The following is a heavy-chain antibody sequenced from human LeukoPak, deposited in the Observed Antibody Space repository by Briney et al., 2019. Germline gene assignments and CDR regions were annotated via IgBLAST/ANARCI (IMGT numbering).Heavy chain of an antibody. CDR2: IKRNTDGGTT. CDR1: GFIFSNAW. V-gene: IGHV3-15*01. J-gene: IGHJ4*02. D-gene: IGHD2-21*02. CDR3: SGHMTSADY. Sequence: GGSLRLSCAASGFIFSNAWMSWVRRAPGKGLEWVARIKRNTDGGTTDYAAPVNGRFTISRDDSENTVYLQMNSLKIEDTAVYYCSGHMTSADYWGQGTLVTVSS.